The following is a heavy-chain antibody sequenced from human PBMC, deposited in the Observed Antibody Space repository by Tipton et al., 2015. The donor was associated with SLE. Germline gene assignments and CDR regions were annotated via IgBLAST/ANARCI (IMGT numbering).Heavy chain of an antibody. D-gene: IGHD4-17*01. Sequence: TLSLTCSVSGGSISGQYWTWIRQPPGQGLEWIGYTYYTGNTLYKPSLKSRVTISLDTSKNQFSLRLSSVTAADTAVYYCANRGDYFDSWGQGALVTVSS. CDR1: GGSISGQY. V-gene: IGHV4-59*11. CDR3: ANRGDYFDS. J-gene: IGHJ4*02. CDR2: TYYTGNT.